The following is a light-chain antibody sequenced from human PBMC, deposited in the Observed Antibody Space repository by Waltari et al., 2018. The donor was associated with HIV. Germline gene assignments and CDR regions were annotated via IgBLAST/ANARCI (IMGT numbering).Light chain of an antibody. Sequence: HSALTQPASVSASPGQSITIYCTGTSSDVGVYDYVSWYQHYSGRAPKLMIYDVSHRPSGVANRFSASQSGNTASLTISGLQAEDEADYYCASYTSSSTVVFGGGTKLTVL. V-gene: IGLV2-14*03. J-gene: IGLJ2*01. CDR3: ASYTSSSTVV. CDR1: SSDVGVYDY. CDR2: DVS.